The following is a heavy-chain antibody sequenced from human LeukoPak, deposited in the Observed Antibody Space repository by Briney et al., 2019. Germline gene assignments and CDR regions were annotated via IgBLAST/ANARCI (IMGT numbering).Heavy chain of an antibody. V-gene: IGHV1-18*01. D-gene: IGHD3-22*01. CDR3: ARDDRTHYYDSSGGY. CDR2: ISAYNGNT. Sequence: ASVKVSCKASGYTFTRYGISWVRQAPGQGLEWMGWISAYNGNTNYAQKLQGRVTMTTDTSTSTAYMELRSLRSDDTAVYYCARDDRTHYYDSSGGYWGQGTLVTVSS. CDR1: GYTFTRYG. J-gene: IGHJ4*02.